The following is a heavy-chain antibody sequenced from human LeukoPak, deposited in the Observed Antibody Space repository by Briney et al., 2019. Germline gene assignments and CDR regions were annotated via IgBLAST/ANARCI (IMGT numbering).Heavy chain of an antibody. J-gene: IGHJ3*02. Sequence: PSETLSLTCAVYGGSFSGYYWSWIRQPPGKGLEWIGGINHSGSTNYNPSLKSRVTISVDTSKNQFSLKLSSVTAADTAVYYCARGGAWIQLWLRRGSAFDIWGQGTMVTVSS. V-gene: IGHV4-34*01. CDR3: ARGGAWIQLWLRRGSAFDI. CDR2: INHSGST. D-gene: IGHD5-18*01. CDR1: GGSFSGYY.